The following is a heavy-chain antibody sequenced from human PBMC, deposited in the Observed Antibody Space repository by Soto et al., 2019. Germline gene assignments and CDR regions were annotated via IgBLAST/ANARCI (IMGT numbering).Heavy chain of an antibody. V-gene: IGHV3-23*01. CDR3: AKDTYYYDSSGYFLLGALFDY. D-gene: IGHD3-22*01. CDR2: ISGSGGST. J-gene: IGHJ4*02. CDR1: GFTFSSYA. Sequence: EVQLLESGGGLVQPGGSLRLSCAASGFTFSSYAMSWVRQAPGKGLEWVSAISGSGGSTYYADSVKGRFTISRDNSKNTLYLQMNSLRAEDTAVYYCAKDTYYYDSSGYFLLGALFDYWGQGTLVAVSS.